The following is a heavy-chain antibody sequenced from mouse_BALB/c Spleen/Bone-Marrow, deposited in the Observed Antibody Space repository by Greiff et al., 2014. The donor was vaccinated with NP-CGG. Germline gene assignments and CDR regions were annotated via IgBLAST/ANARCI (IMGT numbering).Heavy chain of an antibody. CDR3: ARAAYDPYAMDC. Sequence: QVQLKQSGAELVKPGASVKLSCKASGYTFTSYYMYWVKQRPGQGLEWIGEINPNNDGTNFNEKFKSKATLTVDKSSSTAYMQLSSLTSEDSAVYYCARAAYDPYAMDCWGQGTSVTVSS. V-gene: IGHV1S81*02. CDR2: INPNNDGT. J-gene: IGHJ4*01. CDR1: GYTFTSYY. D-gene: IGHD2-3*01.